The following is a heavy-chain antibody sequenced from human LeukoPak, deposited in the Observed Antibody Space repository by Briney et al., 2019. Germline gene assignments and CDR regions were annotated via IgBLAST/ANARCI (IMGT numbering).Heavy chain of an antibody. V-gene: IGHV3-64*01. D-gene: IGHD5-18*01. CDR1: GFTFSSYA. J-gene: IGHJ4*02. Sequence: GGSLRLSCAASGFTFSSYAMHWVRQAPGKGLEYVSAISSNGGSTYYANSVKGRFTISRDNAKTSLYLQMNSLRAEDTAVYYCARDLSGIAGYTYGRGIDYWGQGTLVTVSS. CDR2: ISSNGGST. CDR3: ARDLSGIAGYTYGRGIDY.